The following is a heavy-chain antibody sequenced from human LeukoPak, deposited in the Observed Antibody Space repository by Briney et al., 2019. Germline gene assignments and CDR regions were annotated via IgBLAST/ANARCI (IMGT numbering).Heavy chain of an antibody. CDR2: ISGGGGST. CDR1: GFSFSSYA. V-gene: IGHV3-23*01. Sequence: PGRSLRLSCAASGFSFSSYAMHWVRQAPGKGLEWVSSISGGGGSTYYPDFVKGRFTISRDNSQNTLYLQMNSLRADDTAVYYCANRGSVARFDYWGQGTLVTVSS. J-gene: IGHJ4*02. CDR3: ANRGSVARFDY. D-gene: IGHD3-10*01.